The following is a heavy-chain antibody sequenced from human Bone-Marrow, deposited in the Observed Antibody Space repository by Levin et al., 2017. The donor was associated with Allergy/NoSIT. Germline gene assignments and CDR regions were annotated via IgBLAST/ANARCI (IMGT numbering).Heavy chain of an antibody. Sequence: GGSLRLSCAASGFTFSSFAMSWVRQAPGKGLEWVSSITGGGVTTYYPDSVKGRFTISRDNSKNTLYLQMNSLRAEDKAVYYCARTKVEGGDYLDYFDYWGQGTLVTVSS. J-gene: IGHJ4*02. CDR2: ITGGGVTT. D-gene: IGHD4-17*01. CDR1: GFTFSSFA. CDR3: ARTKVEGGDYLDYFDY. V-gene: IGHV3-23*01.